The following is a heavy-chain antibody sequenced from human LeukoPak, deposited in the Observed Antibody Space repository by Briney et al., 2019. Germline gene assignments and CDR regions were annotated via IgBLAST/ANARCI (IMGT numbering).Heavy chain of an antibody. J-gene: IGHJ6*04. V-gene: IGHV4-59*01. CDR1: GGSISSYY. CDR2: IYYSGST. D-gene: IGHD6-19*01. Sequence: SETLSLTCTVSGGSISSYYWSWIRQPPGKGLEWIGYIYYSGSTNYNPSLKSRVTISVDTSKNQFSLKLSSVTAAVTAVYYCASSGSGWFYYYYGMDVWGKGTTVTVSS. CDR3: ASSGSGWFYYYYGMDV.